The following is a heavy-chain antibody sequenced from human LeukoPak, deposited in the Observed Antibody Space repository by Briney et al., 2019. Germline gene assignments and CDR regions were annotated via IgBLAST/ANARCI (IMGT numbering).Heavy chain of an antibody. V-gene: IGHV3-64*01. CDR3: ARRGSGYDY. J-gene: IGHJ4*02. CDR2: ISGNGVGT. CDR1: GFTFSMYP. Sequence: QAGGSLRLSCAASGFTFSMYPKHWVRQAPGKGLEYVAAISGNGVGTYYSNSVKDRFTISRDNSKNTLSLQMGSLKTEDTAVYFCARRGSGYDYWGQGTLVTVSS. D-gene: IGHD5-12*01.